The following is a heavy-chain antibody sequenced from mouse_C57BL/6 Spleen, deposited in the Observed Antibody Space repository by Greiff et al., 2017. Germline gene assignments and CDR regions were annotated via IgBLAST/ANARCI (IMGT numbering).Heavy chain of an antibody. CDR1: GYTFTSYW. Sequence: QVQLQQPGAELVKPGASVKLSCKASGYTFTSYWMHWVKQRPGRGLEWIGRFDPNSGGTKYTEKFKSKATLTVDKPSSTAAMQLRSLTSEDSAVCYCARRFHWDFGVWGTGTTVTVSS. CDR3: ARRFHWDFGV. V-gene: IGHV1-72*01. CDR2: FDPNSGGT. J-gene: IGHJ1*03.